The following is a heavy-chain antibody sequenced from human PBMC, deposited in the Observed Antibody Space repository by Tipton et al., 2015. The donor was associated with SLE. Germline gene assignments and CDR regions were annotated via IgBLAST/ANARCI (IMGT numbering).Heavy chain of an antibody. D-gene: IGHD2-15*01. V-gene: IGHV3-53*01. CDR3: ARVAREGSRPFIDY. Sequence: SLRLSCAASGFTVSSNYMSWVRQAPGKGLEWVSVIYSGGSTYYADSVKGRFTISRDNSKNSLYLQMNSLRAEDTAVYYCARVAREGSRPFIDYWGQGTLVTVSS. CDR2: IYSGGST. CDR1: GFTVSSNY. J-gene: IGHJ4*02.